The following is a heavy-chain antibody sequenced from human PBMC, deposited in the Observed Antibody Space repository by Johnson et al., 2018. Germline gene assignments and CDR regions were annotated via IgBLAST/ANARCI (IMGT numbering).Heavy chain of an antibody. V-gene: IGHV1-8*02. D-gene: IGHD3-3*01. CDR3: ARGAPQFLEYLLGGGYFDY. CDR1: GYNFSNYS. Sequence: QVQLVQSGAEVKKPGASVKVSCKASGYNFSNYSINWVRQSTGQGLEWLGYMNPDPGNVGYAQKFQGRVLMTRNNSISTAYMELRSLRSAVTAVYYCARGAPQFLEYLLGGGYFDYWGQGAQVTVSS. J-gene: IGHJ4*02. CDR2: MNPDPGNV.